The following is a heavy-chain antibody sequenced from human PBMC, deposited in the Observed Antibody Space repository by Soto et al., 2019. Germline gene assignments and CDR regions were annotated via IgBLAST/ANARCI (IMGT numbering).Heavy chain of an antibody. J-gene: IGHJ3*02. D-gene: IGHD3-22*01. V-gene: IGHV4-31*03. Sequence: SETLSLTCTVSGGSISSGGYYWSWIRQHPGKGLEWIGYIYYSGSTYYNTSLKSRVTISVDTSKNQFSLKLSSVTAADTAVYYCARTLPITMIVVAVAFDIWGQGTMVTVSS. CDR2: IYYSGST. CDR1: GGSISSGGYY. CDR3: ARTLPITMIVVAVAFDI.